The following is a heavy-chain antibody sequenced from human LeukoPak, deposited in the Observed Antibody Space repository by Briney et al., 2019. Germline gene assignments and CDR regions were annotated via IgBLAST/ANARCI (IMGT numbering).Heavy chain of an antibody. Sequence: GGSLRLSCAASGFTVSSNYMSWVRQAPGKGLEWVSVISGSGGSTYYADSVKGRFTISRDNSKNTLYLQMNSLRAEDTAVYYCAKDLTWELPNYFDYWGQGTLVTVSS. V-gene: IGHV3-23*01. J-gene: IGHJ4*02. CDR1: GFTVSSNY. CDR2: ISGSGGST. CDR3: AKDLTWELPNYFDY. D-gene: IGHD1-26*01.